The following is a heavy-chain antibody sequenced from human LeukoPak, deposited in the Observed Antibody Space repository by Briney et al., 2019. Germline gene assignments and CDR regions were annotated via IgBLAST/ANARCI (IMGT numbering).Heavy chain of an antibody. Sequence: GGSLRLSCAASGFTFSSYSMNWVRQAPGKGLEWVSSISSSSSYIYYADSVKGRFTISRDNAKNSLYLQMNSLRAEDAAVYYCARDLIAAAGLPDYWGQGTLVTVSS. CDR3: ARDLIAAAGLPDY. J-gene: IGHJ4*02. CDR1: GFTFSSYS. CDR2: ISSSSSYI. V-gene: IGHV3-21*01. D-gene: IGHD6-13*01.